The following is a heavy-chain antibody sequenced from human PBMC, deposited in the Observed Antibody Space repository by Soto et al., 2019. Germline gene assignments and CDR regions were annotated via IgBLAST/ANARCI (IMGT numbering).Heavy chain of an antibody. J-gene: IGHJ5*02. Sequence: EVQLVETGGGLIQPGGSLRLSCAASGFTVTRNYMSWVRQAPGKGLEWGSVIYNGGYTYYADTVKGRFTNSRDISQNTVFLQMNSLRFEDTAVYYCARGGSSGYLTPPRSNWFDPWGQGTLVTVSS. CDR2: IYNGGYT. CDR1: GFTVTRNY. CDR3: ARGGSSGYLTPPRSNWFDP. V-gene: IGHV3-53*02. D-gene: IGHD3-22*01.